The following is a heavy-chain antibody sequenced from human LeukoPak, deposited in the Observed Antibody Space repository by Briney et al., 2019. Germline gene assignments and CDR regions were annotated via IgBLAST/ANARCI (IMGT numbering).Heavy chain of an antibody. CDR3: ARGFIAVALTYYYYYMDV. CDR1: GGSFSGYY. V-gene: IGHV4-34*01. CDR2: INHSGST. J-gene: IGHJ6*03. D-gene: IGHD6-19*01. Sequence: SETLSLTCAGYGGSFSGYYWSWIRQPPGKGLEWIGEINHSGSTNYNPSLKSRVTISVDTSKNQFSLKLSSVTAADTAVYYCARGFIAVALTYYYYYMDVWGKGTTVTVSS.